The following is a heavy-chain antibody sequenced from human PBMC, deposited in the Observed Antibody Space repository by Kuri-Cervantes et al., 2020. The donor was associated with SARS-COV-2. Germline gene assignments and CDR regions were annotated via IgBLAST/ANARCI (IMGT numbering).Heavy chain of an antibody. V-gene: IGHV3-21*01. CDR1: GFKFSRTD. CDR2: ISSSSSYI. J-gene: IGHJ4*02. Sequence: GESLKISCAASGFKFSRTDMHWVRQAPGKGLEWVSSISSSSSYIYYADSVKGRFTISRDNAKNSLYLQMNSLRAEDTAVYYCARDHDAKSFDYWGQGTLVTVSS. D-gene: IGHD1-1*01. CDR3: ARDHDAKSFDY.